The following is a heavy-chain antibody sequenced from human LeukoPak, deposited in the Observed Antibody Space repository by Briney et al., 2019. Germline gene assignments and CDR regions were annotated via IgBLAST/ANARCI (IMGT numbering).Heavy chain of an antibody. J-gene: IGHJ6*03. CDR1: GFTFSSYE. Sequence: QTGGSLRLSCAASGFTFSSYEMNWVRQAPGKGLEWVSYISSSGSTIYYADSVKGRFTISRDNAKNSLYLQMNSLRAEDTAVYYCARVVKGSSGSLRSYHYYYYMDVWGKGTTVTISS. CDR2: ISSSGSTI. D-gene: IGHD3-10*01. V-gene: IGHV3-48*03. CDR3: ARVVKGSSGSLRSYHYYYYMDV.